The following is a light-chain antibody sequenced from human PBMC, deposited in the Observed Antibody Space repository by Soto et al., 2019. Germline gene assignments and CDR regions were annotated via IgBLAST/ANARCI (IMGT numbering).Light chain of an antibody. CDR3: SSYAGSNNYV. V-gene: IGLV2-8*01. CDR2: EVS. Sequence: QSVLTQPPSASGSPAQSVTISCTGTSSDVGGYNYVSWYQQHPSKAPKLMIYEVSKRPSGVPDRFSGSKSGNTASLTVSGLQAEDEADYYCSSYAGSNNYVFGTGTKVTVL. CDR1: SSDVGGYNY. J-gene: IGLJ1*01.